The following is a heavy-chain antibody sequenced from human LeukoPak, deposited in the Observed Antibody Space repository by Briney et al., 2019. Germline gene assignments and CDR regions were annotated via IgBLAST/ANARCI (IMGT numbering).Heavy chain of an antibody. D-gene: IGHD3-22*01. V-gene: IGHV3-53*01. J-gene: IGHJ3*02. CDR1: GFTVSSNY. CDR3: ARVDSSGSDAFDI. Sequence: PGRSLRLSCAASGFTVSSNYMGWVRQAPGKGLEWVSVIYSGGSTYYADSVKGRFTISRDNSKNTLYLQMNSLRAEDTAVYYCARVDSSGSDAFDIWGQGTMVTVSS. CDR2: IYSGGST.